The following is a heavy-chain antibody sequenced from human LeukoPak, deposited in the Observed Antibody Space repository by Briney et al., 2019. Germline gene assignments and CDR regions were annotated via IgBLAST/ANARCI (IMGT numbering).Heavy chain of an antibody. D-gene: IGHD3-10*01. CDR3: ARDPSKGSGSYPPV. V-gene: IGHV4-61*02. CDR1: GGSTSSGSYY. CDR2: IYTSGST. J-gene: IGHJ4*02. Sequence: SQTLSLXCTVSGGSTSSGSYYWRWIRQPAGKGLEWIGRIYTSGSTNYNPSLKSRVTISVDTSKNQFSLKLSSVTAADTAVYYCARDPSKGSGSYPPVWGQGTLVTVSS.